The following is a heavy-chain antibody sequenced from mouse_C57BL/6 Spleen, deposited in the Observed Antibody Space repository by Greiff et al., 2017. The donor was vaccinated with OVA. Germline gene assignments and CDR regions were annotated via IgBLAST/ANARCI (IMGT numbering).Heavy chain of an antibody. Sequence: VQLQESGAELARPGASVKLSCKASGYTFTSYGISWVQQRTGQGLEWIGEIYSRSGNTYYNEKFKGQATLTADKSSSTAYMELRSLTSEDSTVYYCARIYGRSPYYFDYWGQGTTLTVSS. D-gene: IGHD1-1*01. V-gene: IGHV1-81*01. CDR3: ARIYGRSPYYFDY. CDR2: IYSRSGNT. CDR1: GYTFTSYG. J-gene: IGHJ2*01.